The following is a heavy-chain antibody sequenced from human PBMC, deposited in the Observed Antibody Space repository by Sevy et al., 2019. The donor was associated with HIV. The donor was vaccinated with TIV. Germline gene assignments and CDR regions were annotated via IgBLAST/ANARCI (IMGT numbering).Heavy chain of an antibody. D-gene: IGHD3-10*01. CDR2: IKQDGSEK. CDR3: ASKYYYGSGSLT. J-gene: IGHJ5*02. V-gene: IGHV3-7*01. CDR1: GFSFSSYW. Sequence: GGSLRLSCAASGFSFSSYWMSWVRQAPGKGLEWVANIKQDGSEKYYVDSVKGRFTISRDNAKNSLYLQMNSLRAEDTAVYYCASKYYYGSGSLTWSQGTLVTVSS.